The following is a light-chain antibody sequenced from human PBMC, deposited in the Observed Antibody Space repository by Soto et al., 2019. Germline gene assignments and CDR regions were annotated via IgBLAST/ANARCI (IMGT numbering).Light chain of an antibody. Sequence: GARVTITCRASQRINSWLAWYQQKPGKAPKLLIYKASSLESGAPSRFSGSGSGTEFTLTISGLQPDDFATYYCQQYYMFWTFGEGTKVEI. CDR2: KAS. J-gene: IGKJ1*01. CDR1: QRINSW. CDR3: QQYYMFWT. V-gene: IGKV1-5*03.